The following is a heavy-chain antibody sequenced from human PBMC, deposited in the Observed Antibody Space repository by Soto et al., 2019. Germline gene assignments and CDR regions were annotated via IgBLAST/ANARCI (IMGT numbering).Heavy chain of an antibody. J-gene: IGHJ4*02. CDR2: INHSGST. CDR3: AREFPYYESSDSYFDY. Sequence: SETLSLTCAVYGGSFREYYWTWIRQSPGKGLEWIGKINHSGSTDYNPFLKSRITVTPDTSKNQFSLHLKSVTPEDTAVYYCAREFPYYESSDSYFDYWGQGALVTVSS. V-gene: IGHV4-34*01. CDR1: GGSFREYY. D-gene: IGHD3-16*01.